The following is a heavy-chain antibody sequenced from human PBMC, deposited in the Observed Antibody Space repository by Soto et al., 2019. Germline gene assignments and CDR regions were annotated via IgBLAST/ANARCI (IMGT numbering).Heavy chain of an antibody. CDR1: GYPFTTHG. Sequence: QVQLVQSGPEVKKPGASIKVSCKASGYPFTTHGINWVRQAPGQGLEWMGWISVSNGYTNYAQNLQGRVTMTADTSTNVAYMELRSLRSDATAVYYCTGVNAAAASPPLDYWGHGTLVTVSS. J-gene: IGHJ4*01. CDR2: ISVSNGYT. CDR3: TGVNAAAASPPLDY. D-gene: IGHD6-13*01. V-gene: IGHV1-18*01.